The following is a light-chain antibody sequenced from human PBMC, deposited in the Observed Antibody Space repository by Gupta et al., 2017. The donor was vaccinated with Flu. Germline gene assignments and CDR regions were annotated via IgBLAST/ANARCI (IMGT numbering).Light chain of an antibody. V-gene: IGLV1-44*01. CDR3: AASDDSLNGYV. Sequence: QSVLTQPPSASGTPGQRVSISCSGSSSNVGSQTVNWYQQRPGTAPNLLIYSSDQRPSGVPDRFSGSKSGTSASLAIGGLQSEDEADYYCAASDDSLNGYVFGSGTKVTVL. J-gene: IGLJ1*01. CDR1: SSNVGSQT. CDR2: SSD.